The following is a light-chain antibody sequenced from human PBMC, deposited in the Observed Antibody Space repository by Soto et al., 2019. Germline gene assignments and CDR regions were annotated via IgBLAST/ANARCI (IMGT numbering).Light chain of an antibody. J-gene: IGKJ4*01. CDR1: QDINSY. CDR2: AAS. Sequence: AIRLTQSPSSLSASTGDRVTITCRASQDINSYLAWYRQTEGEAPNLLIYAASTLQSGVPSRFSGSGSGTDFTLTISSLQSEDFAIYYCQQYYSYLPLTFGGGTKVDIK. V-gene: IGKV1-8*01. CDR3: QQYYSYLPLT.